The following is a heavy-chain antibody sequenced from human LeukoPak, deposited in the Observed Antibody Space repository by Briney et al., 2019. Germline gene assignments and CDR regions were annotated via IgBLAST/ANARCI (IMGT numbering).Heavy chain of an antibody. CDR3: AKDTRGIAVAGNFDY. CDR1: GFTFSGYG. J-gene: IGHJ4*02. D-gene: IGHD6-19*01. CDR2: IWYDGSNK. Sequence: GGSLRLSCAASGFTFSGYGMHWVRQAPGKGLEWVAVIWYDGSNKYYADSVKGRFTISRDNSKNTLYLQMNSLRAEDTAVYYCAKDTRGIAVAGNFDYWGQGTLVTVSS. V-gene: IGHV3-33*06.